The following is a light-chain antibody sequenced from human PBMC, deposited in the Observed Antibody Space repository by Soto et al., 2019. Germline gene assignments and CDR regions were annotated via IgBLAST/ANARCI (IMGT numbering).Light chain of an antibody. Sequence: DIQMTQSPSTLSASIGDRVTITCRASHSISSRLAWFQQKPGKVPQLLIFDASILESGVPSRFSGSGSGTEFTLTISSLQPDDFATYYCQQYEIYAPSTFGQGTRLDNK. CDR2: DAS. J-gene: IGKJ5*01. CDR1: HSISSR. V-gene: IGKV1-5*01. CDR3: QQYEIYAPST.